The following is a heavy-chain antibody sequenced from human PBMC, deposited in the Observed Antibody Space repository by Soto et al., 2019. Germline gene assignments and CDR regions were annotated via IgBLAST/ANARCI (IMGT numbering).Heavy chain of an antibody. CDR1: GFTFSSYA. CDR2: ISGSGGST. Sequence: GGSLRLSCAASGFTFSSYAMSWVRQAPGKGLEWVSAISGSGGSTYYADSVKGRFTISRDNSKNTLYLQMNSLGAEDTAVYYCAKGTTVTTYFDYWGQGTLVTVSS. J-gene: IGHJ4*02. D-gene: IGHD4-4*01. CDR3: AKGTTVTTYFDY. V-gene: IGHV3-23*01.